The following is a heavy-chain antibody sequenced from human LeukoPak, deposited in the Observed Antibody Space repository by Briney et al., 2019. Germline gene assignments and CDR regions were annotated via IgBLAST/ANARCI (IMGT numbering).Heavy chain of an antibody. V-gene: IGHV1-2*02. CDR2: INPNSGGT. Sequence: ASVKVSCKTSGYSFTAFYIHWVRQAPGQGLEWMGWINPNSGGTNYAQKFQGRVTMTRDTSISTAYMELSRLRSDDTAVYYCARGPGGGYDSPGGMDVWGQGTTVTVSS. CDR3: ARGPGGGYDSPGGMDV. CDR1: GYSFTAFY. D-gene: IGHD5-12*01. J-gene: IGHJ6*02.